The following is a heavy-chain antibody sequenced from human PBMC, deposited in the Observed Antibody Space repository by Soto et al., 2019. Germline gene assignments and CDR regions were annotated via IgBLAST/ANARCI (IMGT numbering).Heavy chain of an antibody. Sequence: RGESLKISCKGSGYSFTSYWISWVRQMPGKGLEWMGRIDPSDSYTNYSPSFQGHVTISADKSISTAYLQWSSLKASDTAMYYCERKGTYYYGSGSYGYYYGMDVWGQGTTVTVSS. CDR1: GYSFTSYW. V-gene: IGHV5-10-1*01. CDR2: IDPSDSYT. CDR3: ERKGTYYYGSGSYGYYYGMDV. D-gene: IGHD3-10*01. J-gene: IGHJ6*02.